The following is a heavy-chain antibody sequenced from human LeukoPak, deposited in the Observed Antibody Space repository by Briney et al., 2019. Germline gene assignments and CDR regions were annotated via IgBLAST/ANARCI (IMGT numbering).Heavy chain of an antibody. Sequence: GGSLRLSCAASGFIFSSYSMSWVRQAPGKGLEWVANIKQDGSEKYYVDSVKGRFTISRDNAKNSLYLQMNSLRAEDTAVYYCGREDYLGWGSYYIQHFDYWGKGPLVPVSS. J-gene: IGHJ4*02. CDR3: GREDYLGWGSYYIQHFDY. CDR1: GFIFSSYS. V-gene: IGHV3-7*03. D-gene: IGHD3-10*01. CDR2: IKQDGSEK.